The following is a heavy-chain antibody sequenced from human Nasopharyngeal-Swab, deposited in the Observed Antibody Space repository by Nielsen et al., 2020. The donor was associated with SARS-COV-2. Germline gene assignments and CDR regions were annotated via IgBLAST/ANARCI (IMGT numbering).Heavy chain of an antibody. CDR3: ARGRRGYYDSSGEDFDY. V-gene: IGHV4-39*07. Sequence: SETLSLTCTVSGGSISTVNYYWAWIRQPPGKGLEWIGSVHNSGKTYYNTSLQSRVTISTDTSNNQFSLRLTSVTAADTAVYYCARGRRGYYDSSGEDFDYWGQGALVNVSS. D-gene: IGHD3-22*01. J-gene: IGHJ4*02. CDR1: GGSISTVNYY. CDR2: VHNSGKT.